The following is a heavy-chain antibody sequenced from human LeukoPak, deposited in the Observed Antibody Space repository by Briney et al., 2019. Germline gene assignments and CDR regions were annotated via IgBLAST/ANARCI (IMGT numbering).Heavy chain of an antibody. CDR2: IDKTSSNI. J-gene: IGHJ3*01. CDR1: GFIFTDYS. Sequence: GGSLRLSCAASGFIFTDYSINWVRQAPGKGLEWISYIDKTSSNIYYADSVKGRFTISRDNAKNSLYLQMNSLRAEDTALHYCARYGGNAFDVWGQGTMVTVSS. CDR3: ARYGGNAFDV. D-gene: IGHD4/OR15-4a*01. V-gene: IGHV3-48*01.